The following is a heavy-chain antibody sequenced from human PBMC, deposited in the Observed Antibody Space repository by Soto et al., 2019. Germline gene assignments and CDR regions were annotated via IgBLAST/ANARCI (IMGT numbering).Heavy chain of an antibody. V-gene: IGHV4-59*08. CDR1: GGSISSYF. Sequence: PSETLSLTCTVSGGSISSYFWSWIRPPPGKGLEWIGYIYYSGSTNYNPSLKSRVTISVDTSKNQFSLKLSSVTAADTAVYYCARLGVGGSGSFDYWRQGTLVTVSS. CDR2: IYYSGST. J-gene: IGHJ4*02. D-gene: IGHD3-10*01. CDR3: ARLGVGGSGSFDY.